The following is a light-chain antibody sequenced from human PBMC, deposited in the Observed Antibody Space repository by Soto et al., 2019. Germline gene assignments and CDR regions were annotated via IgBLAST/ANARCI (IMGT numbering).Light chain of an antibody. Sequence: VLTMSPATLFLSPGDAATLSCGASQSVSSSLAWYQQKPGQAPRLLIYDASSRATGVPARFSGSGSGTDFTLTISSLEPEDFAVYYCLPRGNGITFGQGTRLEIK. CDR2: DAS. V-gene: IGKV3-11*01. CDR3: LPRGNGIT. CDR1: QSVSSS. J-gene: IGKJ5*01.